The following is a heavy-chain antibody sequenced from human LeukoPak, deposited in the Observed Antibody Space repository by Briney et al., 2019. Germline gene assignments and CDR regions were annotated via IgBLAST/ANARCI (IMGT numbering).Heavy chain of an antibody. V-gene: IGHV3-33*03. D-gene: IGHD2/OR15-2a*01. J-gene: IGHJ6*02. CDR3: GTWAFYHSLDV. CDR1: GFTFSSYG. CDR2: IWYDGSNK. Sequence: GRSLRLSCAASGFTFSSYGMHWVRQAPGKGLEWVAVIWYDGSNKYYADSVKGRFTISRDNSKDSLYLQMNSLTTDDTALYYCGTWAFYHSLDVWGQGTTVTVSS.